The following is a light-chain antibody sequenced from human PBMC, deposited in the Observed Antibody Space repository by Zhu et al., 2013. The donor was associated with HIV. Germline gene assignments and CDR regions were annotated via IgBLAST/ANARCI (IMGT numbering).Light chain of an antibody. V-gene: IGKV4-1*01. CDR3: QQYLNPPVT. Sequence: EIVMTQSPDSLAVSLGERATINCKSSQSVLYGPKNQNYLAWYRQRPGQPPKLLLYWASTRESGVPDRFSGSGSGTDFNLTISSLQAEDVAVYYCQQYLNPPVTFGPGTKVNIK. CDR2: WAS. J-gene: IGKJ3*01. CDR1: QSVLYGPKNQNY.